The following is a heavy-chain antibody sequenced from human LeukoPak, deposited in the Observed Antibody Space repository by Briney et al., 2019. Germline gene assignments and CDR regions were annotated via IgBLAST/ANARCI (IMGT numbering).Heavy chain of an antibody. J-gene: IGHJ5*02. CDR3: ARHYGSGSYYSNWFDP. CDR1: GGSISSSSYY. Sequence: KPSETLSLTCTVSGGSISSSSYYWGWIRQPPGKGLEWIGSIYYSGSTYYSPSLKSRVTISVDTSKNQFSLKLSSVTAADTAVYYCARHYGSGSYYSNWFDPWGQGTLVTVSS. D-gene: IGHD3-10*01. CDR2: IYYSGST. V-gene: IGHV4-39*01.